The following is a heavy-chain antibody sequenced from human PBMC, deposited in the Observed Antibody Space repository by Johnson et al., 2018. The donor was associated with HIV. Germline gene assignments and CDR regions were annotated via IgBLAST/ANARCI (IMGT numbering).Heavy chain of an antibody. CDR1: GFNFSNYG. D-gene: IGHD1-26*01. Sequence: QVQLVESGGGVVQPGRSLRLSCAASGFNFSNYGMYWVRQAPGKGLEWVAVIWYDGSNKYYANSVKGRFIISRDNSKNTLYLQMNSLRAEETAVYYCAKGASGGQRRGAFDLWGRGTMVTVSS. CDR3: AKGASGGQRRGAFDL. J-gene: IGHJ3*01. CDR2: IWYDGSNK. V-gene: IGHV3-33*06.